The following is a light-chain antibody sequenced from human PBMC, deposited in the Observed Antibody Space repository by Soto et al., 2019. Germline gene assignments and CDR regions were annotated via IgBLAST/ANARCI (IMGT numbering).Light chain of an antibody. Sequence: AIRMTQSPSSLSASTGYRCTITCRASQGISSYLAWYQQKPVKAPKLLXYAASTLQSGVPSRSSGSGSGTDFTLTISCLQSEDFATYYCQQYYSYHGATFGQGTRLEIK. CDR3: QQYYSYHGAT. V-gene: IGKV1-8*01. J-gene: IGKJ5*01. CDR1: QGISSY. CDR2: AAS.